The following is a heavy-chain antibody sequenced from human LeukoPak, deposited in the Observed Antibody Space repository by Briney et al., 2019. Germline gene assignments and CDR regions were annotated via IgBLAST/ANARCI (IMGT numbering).Heavy chain of an antibody. V-gene: IGHV3-20*04. D-gene: IGHD2/OR15-2a*01. CDR1: GFTFDDYG. Sequence: GGSLRLSCAASGFTFDDYGMTWVRQAPGKGLEWVSGINWNGDNTGYADSVKGRFTISRDNAENSLSLQMNSLRAEDTAVYYCARVTFTNGMDVWGQGTTVTVSS. CDR3: ARVTFTNGMDV. CDR2: INWNGDNT. J-gene: IGHJ6*02.